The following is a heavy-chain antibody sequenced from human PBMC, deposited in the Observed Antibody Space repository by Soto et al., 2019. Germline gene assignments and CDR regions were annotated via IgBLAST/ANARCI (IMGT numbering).Heavy chain of an antibody. Sequence: GGSLRLSCAASGFTFSSYAMSWVRQAPGKGLEWVSAISGSGGSTYYADSVKGRFTISRDNSKNTLYLQMNSLRAEDTAVYYCAKDTTQQLVSYNWFDPWRQGTLVTVSS. J-gene: IGHJ5*02. CDR3: AKDTTQQLVSYNWFDP. D-gene: IGHD6-13*01. CDR2: ISGSGGST. CDR1: GFTFSSYA. V-gene: IGHV3-23*01.